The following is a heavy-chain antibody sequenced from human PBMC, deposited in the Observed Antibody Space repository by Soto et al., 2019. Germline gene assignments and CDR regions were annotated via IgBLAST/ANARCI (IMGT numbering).Heavy chain of an antibody. CDR2: IIPIFGTA. CDR3: ARDPSMVRGVIAYYYYGMDV. D-gene: IGHD3-10*01. J-gene: IGHJ6*02. V-gene: IGHV1-69*13. CDR1: GGTFSSYA. Sequence: GASVKVSCKASGGTFSSYAISWVRQAPGQGLEWMGGIIPIFGTANYAQKFQGRVTITADESTSTAYMELSSLRSEDTAVYYCARDPSMVRGVIAYYYYGMDVWGQGTTVTVSS.